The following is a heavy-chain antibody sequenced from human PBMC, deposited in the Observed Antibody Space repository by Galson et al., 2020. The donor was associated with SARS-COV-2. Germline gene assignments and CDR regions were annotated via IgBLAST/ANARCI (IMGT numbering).Heavy chain of an antibody. J-gene: IGHJ6*03. Sequence: SETLSLTCAVYGGSFSAYYWSWIRQPPGKGLEWIGDINHSGTTNYNPSLKSRVTISLDTSKNQFSLKLSSVTAADTAVYYCARGDKGVIIYFYYYYMDVWGKGTTVTVSS. V-gene: IGHV4-34*01. CDR1: GGSFSAYY. CDR3: ARGDKGVIIYFYYYYMDV. CDR2: INHSGTT. D-gene: IGHD3-10*01.